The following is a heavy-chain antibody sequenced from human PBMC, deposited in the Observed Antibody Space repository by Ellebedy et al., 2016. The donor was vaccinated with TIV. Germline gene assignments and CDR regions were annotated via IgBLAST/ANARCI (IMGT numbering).Heavy chain of an antibody. V-gene: IGHV3-11*06. CDR3: VRTGRPWFDY. Sequence: PGGSLRPSCVASGFTFSDYYMSWIRQAPGKGLEWVSTISTSSSYTKCADSVKGRFTVSRDYAKNSLYLHMNSLKAEDTAVYYCVRTGRPWFDYWGQGTLVTVSS. J-gene: IGHJ4*02. CDR1: GFTFSDYY. CDR2: ISTSSSYT. D-gene: IGHD2-8*02.